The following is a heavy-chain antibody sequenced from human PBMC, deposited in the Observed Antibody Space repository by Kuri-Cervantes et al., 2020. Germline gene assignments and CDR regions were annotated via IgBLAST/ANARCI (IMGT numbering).Heavy chain of an antibody. CDR3: ARGRLPYYYYYMDV. J-gene: IGHJ6*03. CDR2: IYYSGST. Sequence: ESLKISCTVSGGSIRSSSYYWGWIRQPPGKGLEWIGSIYYSGSTYYNPSLKSRVTISVDTSKNQLSLKLSSVTAADTAVYYCARGRLPYYYYYMDVWDKGTTVTVSS. CDR1: GGSIRSSSYY. V-gene: IGHV4-39*01.